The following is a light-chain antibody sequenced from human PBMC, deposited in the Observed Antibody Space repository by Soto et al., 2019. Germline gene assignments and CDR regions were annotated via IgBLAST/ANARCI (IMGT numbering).Light chain of an antibody. Sequence: EILMTQSPATLSVSPGERATLSCSASQSVSSNLAWYQQKPGQAPRLLIYGASTRATGIPARFSGSGSGTEFTLTISSLQSEDVAVYYCQQYNNWPALTFGGGTKVEIK. V-gene: IGKV3D-15*01. CDR3: QQYNNWPALT. CDR1: QSVSSN. J-gene: IGKJ4*01. CDR2: GAS.